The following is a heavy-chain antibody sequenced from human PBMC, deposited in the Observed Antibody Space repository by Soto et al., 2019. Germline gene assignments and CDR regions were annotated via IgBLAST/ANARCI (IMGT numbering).Heavy chain of an antibody. CDR3: ARDMTGCSSGWYIPFDY. CDR2: IYYSGST. CDR1: GGSISSYY. V-gene: IGHV4-59*01. J-gene: IGHJ4*02. Sequence: SETLSLTCTVSGGSISSYYWSWIRQPPGKGLEWIGYIYYSGSTNYNPSIKSRVTISVDTSKNQFSLKLSSVTAADTAVYYCARDMTGCSSGWYIPFDYWGQGTLVTVSS. D-gene: IGHD6-19*01.